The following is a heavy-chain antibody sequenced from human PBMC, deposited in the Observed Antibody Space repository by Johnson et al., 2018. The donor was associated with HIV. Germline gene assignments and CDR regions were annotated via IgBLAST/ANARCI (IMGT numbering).Heavy chain of an antibody. J-gene: IGHJ3*02. CDR3: ARACRDGYTCDVYDI. CDR2: IKSDGSYT. D-gene: IGHD5-24*01. V-gene: IGHV3-74*02. Sequence: VQLVESGGGLVKPGGSLRLSCAASGFTFGSYWMHWFRQAPGKGLVWVSHIKSDGSYTNYADSVKGRCTISRDNSKNTLYLQMNSLRAEDTAVYYCARACRDGYTCDVYDIWGQGTMLTVSS. CDR1: GFTFGSYW.